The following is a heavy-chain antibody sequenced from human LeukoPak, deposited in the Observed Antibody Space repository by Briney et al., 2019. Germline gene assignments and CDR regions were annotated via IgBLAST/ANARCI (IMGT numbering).Heavy chain of an antibody. J-gene: IGHJ4*02. CDR1: GYTFTSYD. CDR2: MNPNSGNT. D-gene: IGHD3-3*01. Sequence: ASVKVSCKASGYTFTSYDINWVRQATGQVLEWMGWMNPNSGNTGYAQKFQGRVTMTRNTSISTAYMELSSLRSEDTAVYYCARSPLEWLSRDDYWGQGTLVTVSS. CDR3: ARSPLEWLSRDDY. V-gene: IGHV1-8*01.